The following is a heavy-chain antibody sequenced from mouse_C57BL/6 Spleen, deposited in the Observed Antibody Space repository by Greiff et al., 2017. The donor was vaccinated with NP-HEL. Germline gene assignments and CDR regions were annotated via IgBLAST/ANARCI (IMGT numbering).Heavy chain of an antibody. V-gene: IGHV5-17*01. D-gene: IGHD1-1*01. CDR1: GFTFSDYG. J-gene: IGHJ4*01. CDR3: ARRFTTVVATEAMDY. CDR2: ISSGSSTI. Sequence: EVMLVESGGGLVKPGGSLKLSCAASGFTFSDYGMHWVRQAPEKGLEWVAYISSGSSTIYYADTVKGRFTISRDNAKNTLFLQMTSLRSEDTAMYYCARRFTTVVATEAMDYWGQGTSVTVSS.